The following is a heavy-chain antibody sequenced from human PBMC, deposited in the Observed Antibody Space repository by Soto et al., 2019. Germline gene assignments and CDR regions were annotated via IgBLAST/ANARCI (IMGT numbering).Heavy chain of an antibody. CDR1: GYTLTELS. V-gene: IGHV1-24*01. Sequence: GASVKVSCKVSGYTLTELSMHWVRQAPGKGLEWMGGFDPEDGETIYAQKFQGRVTMTEDTSTDTAYMELSSLRSEDTAVYYCATMDCSSTSCFSTYYYYGMDAWGQGTTVTVSS. D-gene: IGHD2-2*01. J-gene: IGHJ6*02. CDR2: FDPEDGET. CDR3: ATMDCSSTSCFSTYYYYGMDA.